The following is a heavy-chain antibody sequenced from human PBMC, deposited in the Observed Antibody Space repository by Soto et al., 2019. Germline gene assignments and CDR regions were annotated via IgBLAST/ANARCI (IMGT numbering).Heavy chain of an antibody. D-gene: IGHD4-17*01. CDR2: ITPVFGTA. V-gene: IGHV1-69*01. CDR3: ARSLEGTTVTNWFDP. CDR1: ADTFNSYS. Sequence: QVQLVQSGAEVKKPGSSVKVSCKASADTFNSYSLSWLRQAPVQRLEWMGGITPVFGTADYAQSFEDRLTRTADDSTSTVYMELSSLRSDDTAVYYCARSLEGTTVTNWFDPWGQGALVTVSS. J-gene: IGHJ5*02.